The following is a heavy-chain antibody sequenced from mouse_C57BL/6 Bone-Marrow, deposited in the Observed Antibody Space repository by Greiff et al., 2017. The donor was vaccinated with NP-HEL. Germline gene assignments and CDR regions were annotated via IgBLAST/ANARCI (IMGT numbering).Heavy chain of an antibody. V-gene: IGHV3-6*01. J-gene: IGHJ3*01. Sequence: EVQLVESGPGLVKPSQSLSLTCSVTGYSITSGYYWNWIRQFPGNKLEWMGYISYDGSNNYNPSLKNRISITRDTSKNQFFLKLNSVTTEDTATYYCARDPHYGSSVAWFAYWGQGTLVTVSA. CDR3: ARDPHYGSSVAWFAY. CDR2: ISYDGSN. D-gene: IGHD1-1*01. CDR1: GYSITSGYY.